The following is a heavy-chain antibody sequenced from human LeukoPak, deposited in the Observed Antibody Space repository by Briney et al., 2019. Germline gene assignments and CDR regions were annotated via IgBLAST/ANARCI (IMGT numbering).Heavy chain of an antibody. CDR3: ARSYSFDY. V-gene: IGHV3-48*02. J-gene: IGHJ4*02. CDR2: IRSSSSTI. CDR1: GITVSKYW. Sequence: GGSLRLSCAASGITVSKYWMSWVRQAPGKGLEWVSYIRSSSSTIYHADSVKGRFTISRDNAKNSLYLQMNSLRDEDTAVYYCARSYSFDYWGQGTLVTVSS. D-gene: IGHD2-21*01.